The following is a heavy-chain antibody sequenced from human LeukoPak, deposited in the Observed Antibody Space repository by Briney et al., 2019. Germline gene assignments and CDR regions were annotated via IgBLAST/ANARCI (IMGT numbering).Heavy chain of an antibody. J-gene: IGHJ3*02. CDR2: IRYDGSNK. D-gene: IGHD3-10*01. CDR1: GFTFSSYG. Sequence: GGSLRLSCAASGFTFSSYGMHWVRQAPGKGLEWVAFIRYDGSNKYYADSVKGRFTISRDNSKNTLYLQMNSLRAEDTAVYYCARDRGTMVRGVISSRGAFDIWGQGTMVTVSS. CDR3: ARDRGTMVRGVISSRGAFDI. V-gene: IGHV3-30*02.